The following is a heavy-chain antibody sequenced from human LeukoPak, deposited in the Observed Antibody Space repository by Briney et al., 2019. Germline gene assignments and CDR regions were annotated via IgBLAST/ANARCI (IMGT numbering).Heavy chain of an antibody. D-gene: IGHD2-2*01. Sequence: AASVKVSCKASGYTFTSYGISWVRQAPGQGLEWMGWISAYNGNTNYAQKLQGRVTMTTDTSTSTAYMELRSLRSDDTAVYYCASGYCSSTSCYVIDYWGQGTLVTVSS. CDR2: ISAYNGNT. CDR1: GYTFTSYG. J-gene: IGHJ4*02. V-gene: IGHV1-18*01. CDR3: ASGYCSSTSCYVIDY.